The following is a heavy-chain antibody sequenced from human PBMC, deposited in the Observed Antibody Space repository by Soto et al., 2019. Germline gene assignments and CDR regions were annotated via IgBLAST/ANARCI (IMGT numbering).Heavy chain of an antibody. CDR3: ASFQDDYGDYRIDY. V-gene: IGHV3-21*01. Sequence: EVQLVESGGGLVKPGGSLRLSCAASGFTFSSYSMNWVRQAPGKGLEWVSSISSSSSYIYYADSVKGRFTISRDIAKNSLYLQMNSLRAEDTAVYYCASFQDDYGDYRIDYWGQGTLVTVSS. CDR2: ISSSSSYI. CDR1: GFTFSSYS. D-gene: IGHD4-17*01. J-gene: IGHJ4*02.